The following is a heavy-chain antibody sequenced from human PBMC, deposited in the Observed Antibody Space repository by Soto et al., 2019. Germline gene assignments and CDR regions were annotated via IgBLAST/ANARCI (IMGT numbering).Heavy chain of an antibody. J-gene: IGHJ6*02. CDR3: ARVNAYGDVGHRGDRCYDAMDV. D-gene: IGHD4-17*01. Sequence: QVQLVQSGAEVKKPGSSVKVSCKASGGTFSSYAITWMRQAPGQGREWMGGIIPQFGTADYAQKFQGRVTITAEECTSTAYMDLSSLRSEDTGIYYCARVNAYGDVGHRGDRCYDAMDVWGQGTTVTVS. V-gene: IGHV1-69*01. CDR2: IIPQFGTA. CDR1: GGTFSSYA.